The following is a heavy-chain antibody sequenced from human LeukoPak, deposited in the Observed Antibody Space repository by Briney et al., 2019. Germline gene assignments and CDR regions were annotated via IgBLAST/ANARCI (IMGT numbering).Heavy chain of an antibody. D-gene: IGHD5/OR15-5a*01. CDR3: ARQRVSPHSFYYYIDV. CDR2: IYTGDST. CDR1: GGSISGYY. V-gene: IGHV4-4*07. Sequence: PSETLSLSCTVSGGSISGYYWTWIRQPAGKALEWIGRIYTGDSTSYNPSLKSRLDMSLDTSKNQISLKLNSVSAADTAVYYCARQRVSPHSFYYYIDVWGKGTTVTVSS. J-gene: IGHJ6*03.